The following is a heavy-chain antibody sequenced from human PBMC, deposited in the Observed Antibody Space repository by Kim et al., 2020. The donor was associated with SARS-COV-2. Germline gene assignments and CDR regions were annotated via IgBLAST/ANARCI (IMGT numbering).Heavy chain of an antibody. CDR3: AGTRIAAGIQFDY. Sequence: SETLSLTCTVSGGSISSYYWSWIRQPAGKGLEWIGRIYTSGSTNYNPALKSRGTMSVDTSKNQFSLKLNSVTAADPDVYYCAGTRIAAGIQFDYWGQGTLLTVSS. V-gene: IGHV4-4*07. CDR1: GGSISSYY. D-gene: IGHD6-13*01. J-gene: IGHJ4*02. CDR2: IYTSGST.